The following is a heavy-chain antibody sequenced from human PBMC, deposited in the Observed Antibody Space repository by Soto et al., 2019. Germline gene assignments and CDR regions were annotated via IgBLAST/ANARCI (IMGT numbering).Heavy chain of an antibody. CDR2: IIPIFGTA. CDR1: GGTFSSYA. Sequence: SVKVSCKASGGTFSSYAISWVRQAPGQGLEWMGGIIPIFGTANYAQKFQGRVTITADESTSTAYMELSSLRSEDTAVYYCARVNDYGDYGSYYYGMDVWGQGTTVTVSS. V-gene: IGHV1-69*13. D-gene: IGHD4-17*01. CDR3: ARVNDYGDYGSYYYGMDV. J-gene: IGHJ6*02.